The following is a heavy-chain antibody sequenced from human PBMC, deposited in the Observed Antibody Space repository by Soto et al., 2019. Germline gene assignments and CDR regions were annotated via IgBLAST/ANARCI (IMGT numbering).Heavy chain of an antibody. CDR2: IYHSGTT. Sequence: SETLSLTCAVSGDSISRGYYWAWIRQPPGKGLEYIGSIYHSGTTYYNPSLMSRVTISVDTSKNQFSLNLRSVTAADSAMYYCARLTTVTTFSRGMDVWGQGTTVTVSS. J-gene: IGHJ6*02. CDR1: GDSISRGYY. CDR3: ARLTTVTTFSRGMDV. D-gene: IGHD4-4*01. V-gene: IGHV4-38-2*01.